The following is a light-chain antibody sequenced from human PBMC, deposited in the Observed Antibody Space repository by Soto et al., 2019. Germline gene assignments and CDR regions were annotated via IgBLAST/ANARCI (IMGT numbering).Light chain of an antibody. CDR3: QQYDDWLRLT. CDR1: QSVNIY. CDR2: GAS. Sequence: ITQSPATLSVSPGERATLSCRASQSVNIYLAWYQQKPGQAPRLLIFGASSRATGIPARFSGSGSGTEFNLTISSLQSEDFAVYFCQQYDDWLRLTFGGGTKVDIK. V-gene: IGKV3D-15*01. J-gene: IGKJ4*01.